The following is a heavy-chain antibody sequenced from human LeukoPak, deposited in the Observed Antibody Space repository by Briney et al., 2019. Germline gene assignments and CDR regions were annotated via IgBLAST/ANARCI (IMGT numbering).Heavy chain of an antibody. CDR1: GYTFTSYG. CDR2: IIPILGIA. D-gene: IGHD6-19*01. V-gene: IGHV1-69*04. J-gene: IGHJ6*02. Sequence: SVKVSCKASGYTFTSYGISWVRQAPGQGLEWMGRIIPILGIANYAQKFQGRVTITADKSTSTAYMELSSLRSEDTAVYYCAISPTGGWHYYYGMDVWGQGTTVTVSS. CDR3: AISPTGGWHYYYGMDV.